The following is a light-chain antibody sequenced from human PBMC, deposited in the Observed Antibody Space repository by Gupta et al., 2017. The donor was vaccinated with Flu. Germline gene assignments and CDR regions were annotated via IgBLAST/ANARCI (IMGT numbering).Light chain of an antibody. J-gene: IGKJ1*01. CDR1: QSVTSI. Sequence: GDRFTITCRASQSVTSIVNWYRQKPGMAPELLIYDASNLQSRVPSRFSGSGSGTDFTLTISNLQPADFATYYCQQSFTIPWTFGQGTKVEIK. V-gene: IGKV1-39*01. CDR2: DAS. CDR3: QQSFTIPWT.